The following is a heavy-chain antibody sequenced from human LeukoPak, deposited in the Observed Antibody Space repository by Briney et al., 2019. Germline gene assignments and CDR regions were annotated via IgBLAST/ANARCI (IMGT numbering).Heavy chain of an antibody. CDR1: GYSISSGYH. D-gene: IGHD3-9*01. CDR3: ARVSNRDILTGYYMGIDY. Sequence: NSSQTLSLTCAVSGYSISSGYHWAWFRQPPGKGLEWIGSIYHSGKTYYNPSLKSRVTISVDTSKNQFSLKLSSVTAADTAVYYCARVSNRDILTGYYMGIDYWGQGTLVTVSS. J-gene: IGHJ4*02. V-gene: IGHV4-38-2*01. CDR2: IYHSGKT.